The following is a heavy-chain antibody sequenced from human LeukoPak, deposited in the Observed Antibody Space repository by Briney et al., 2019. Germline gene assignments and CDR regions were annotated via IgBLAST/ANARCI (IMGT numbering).Heavy chain of an antibody. Sequence: SETLSLTCTVSGASISSPIYYWAWIRQPPGEGLEWIGNIYSTGLTYYNPSLRSRVTISVDMSKNQFSLDLTSVTTADTAAYYCATGSAGFEFWGQGNMVAVSS. J-gene: IGHJ4*02. CDR3: ATGSAGFEF. V-gene: IGHV4-39*07. CDR2: IYSTGLT. CDR1: GASISSPIYY. D-gene: IGHD6-13*01.